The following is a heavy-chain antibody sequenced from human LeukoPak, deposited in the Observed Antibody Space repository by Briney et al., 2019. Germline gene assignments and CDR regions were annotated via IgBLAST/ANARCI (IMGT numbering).Heavy chain of an antibody. D-gene: IGHD2-2*01. CDR1: GFTLSNYW. CDR2: ISSSSSYI. CDR3: AREDCSSTSCSFDY. Sequence: GGSLRLSCAASGFTLSNYWMIHWVRQAPGKGLEWVSSISSSSSYIYYADSVKGRFTISRDNAKNSLYLQMNSLRAEDTAVYYCAREDCSSTSCSFDYWGQGTLVTVSS. V-gene: IGHV3-21*01. J-gene: IGHJ4*02.